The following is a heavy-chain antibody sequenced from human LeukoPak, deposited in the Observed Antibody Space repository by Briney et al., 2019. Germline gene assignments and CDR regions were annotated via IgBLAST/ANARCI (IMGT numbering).Heavy chain of an antibody. D-gene: IGHD7-27*01. CDR3: ARDAHWGPFMDV. CDR2: IYHSGST. Sequence: SETLSLTCTVSGYSISSGYYWGWIRQPPGKGLEWIGNIYHSGSTYYNPSLKSRVTISVDTSKNQFSVKLSSVTAADTAVYYCARDAHWGPFMDVWGKGTTVTISS. CDR1: GYSISSGYY. J-gene: IGHJ6*03. V-gene: IGHV4-38-2*02.